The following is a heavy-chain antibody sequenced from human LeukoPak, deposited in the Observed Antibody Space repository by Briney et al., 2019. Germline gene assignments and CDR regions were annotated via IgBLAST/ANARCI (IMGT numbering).Heavy chain of an antibody. CDR3: ARQSSSGWYNWFDP. V-gene: IGHV4-59*08. Sequence: SETLSLTCTVSGGSISSYYWSWIRQAPGRGLEWIGYIYYSGSTNYNPSLKSRVTISVDTSKNQFSLKLSSVTAADTAVYYCARQSSSGWYNWFDPWGQGTLVTVSS. CDR1: GGSISSYY. CDR2: IYYSGST. D-gene: IGHD6-19*01. J-gene: IGHJ5*02.